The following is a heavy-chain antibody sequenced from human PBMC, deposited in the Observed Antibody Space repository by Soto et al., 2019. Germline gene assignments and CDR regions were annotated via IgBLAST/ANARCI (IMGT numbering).Heavy chain of an antibody. D-gene: IGHD2-2*01. CDR2: IIPIVGTG. V-gene: IGHV1-69*01. Sequence: QVQLVQSGAEVRKPGSSVTVSCKASGGTFSNYAISWVRQAPGQGLGWMGGIIPIVGTGSYAQKFQGRVTITADEPTTTAYMELSSLRFEDTAVYYCARVVILVPTASTHYYSQMDVWGPGTTVTVSS. CDR3: ARVVILVPTASTHYYSQMDV. CDR1: GGTFSNYA. J-gene: IGHJ6*02.